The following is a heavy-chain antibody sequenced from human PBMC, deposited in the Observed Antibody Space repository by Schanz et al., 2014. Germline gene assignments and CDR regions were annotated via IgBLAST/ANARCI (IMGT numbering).Heavy chain of an antibody. CDR1: GITLSGYG. Sequence: EVLLVDSGGGLVQPGGSLRLSCAASGITLSGYGLHWVRQAPGKGLEWVSGISGSGGSTYDADSVKGRFTISRDNSKNTLYLQMNSLRAEDTAVYYCAKDHAGSDILTALGNWGQGTLVTVSS. CDR2: ISGSGGST. J-gene: IGHJ4*02. V-gene: IGHV3-23*04. D-gene: IGHD3-9*01. CDR3: AKDHAGSDILTALGN.